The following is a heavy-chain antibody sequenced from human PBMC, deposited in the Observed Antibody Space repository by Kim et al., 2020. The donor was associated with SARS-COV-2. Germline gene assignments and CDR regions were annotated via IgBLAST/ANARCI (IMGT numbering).Heavy chain of an antibody. J-gene: IGHJ6*02. CDR3: ARIIRYPEENRGMDV. CDR2: LYYTGST. D-gene: IGHD3-9*01. CDR1: GGSISSSSYY. V-gene: IGHV4-39*01. Sequence: SETLSLTCTVSGGSISSSSYYWGWIRQPPGKGLEWIGSLYYTGSTYYNPSLKSRLIISVDTSKNQFSLKLSSVTAADTAVYYCARIIRYPEENRGMDVWGQGTTVTVSS.